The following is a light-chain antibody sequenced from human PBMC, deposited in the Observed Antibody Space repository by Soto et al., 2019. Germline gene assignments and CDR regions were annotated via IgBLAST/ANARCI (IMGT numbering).Light chain of an antibody. Sequence: DIQMTQSPSTLSASVGDRVTITCRASQSISSWLAWYQQKPGKAPKLLIYKASTLESGVPSRFSGSKSGTEFTLTINSLQPDDFATYYCQQYSSWWTFGQGTKVEIK. J-gene: IGKJ1*01. CDR1: QSISSW. CDR3: QQYSSWWT. V-gene: IGKV1-5*03. CDR2: KAS.